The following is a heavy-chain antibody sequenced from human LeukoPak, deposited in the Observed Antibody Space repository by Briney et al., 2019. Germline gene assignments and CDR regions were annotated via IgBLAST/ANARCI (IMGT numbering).Heavy chain of an antibody. CDR1: GDSISSGDYY. J-gene: IGHJ5*02. Sequence: SQTLSLTCTVYGDSISSGDYYWSWIRQPPGKGLEWIGYIYCSGSTYYNPSLKSRVTISVDTSKNQFSLKLSSVTAADTAVYYCARDHNWNWFHPWGQGTLVTVSS. V-gene: IGHV4-30-4*08. CDR2: IYCSGST. CDR3: ARDHNWNWFHP. D-gene: IGHD1-20*01.